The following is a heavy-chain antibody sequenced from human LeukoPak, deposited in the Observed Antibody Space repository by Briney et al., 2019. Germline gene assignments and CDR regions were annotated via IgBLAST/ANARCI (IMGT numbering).Heavy chain of an antibody. CDR2: IYYSGST. J-gene: IGHJ4*02. CDR1: GGSISSYY. D-gene: IGHD5-18*01. V-gene: IGHV4-59*08. Sequence: SETLSLTCTVSGGSISSYYWSWIRQPPGKGLEWIGYIYYSGSTNYNPSLKSRVTISVDTSKNQFPLKLSSVTAADTAVYYCARMVDTAMDNYYFDYWGQGTLVTVSS. CDR3: ARMVDTAMDNYYFDY.